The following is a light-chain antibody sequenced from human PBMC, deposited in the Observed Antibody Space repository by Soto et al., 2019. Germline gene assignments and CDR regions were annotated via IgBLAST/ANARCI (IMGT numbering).Light chain of an antibody. CDR3: QQLHSYPYP. CDR1: QGINRY. Sequence: DIQLTQSPSFLSASVGDRVTITCRASQGINRYLAWYQQKPGTAPKLLIYGASTLQSGATSRFSASGSGAEFTLTISSLQPEDFAIYYCQQLHSYPYPFGQGTKLGIK. V-gene: IGKV1-9*01. J-gene: IGKJ2*01. CDR2: GAS.